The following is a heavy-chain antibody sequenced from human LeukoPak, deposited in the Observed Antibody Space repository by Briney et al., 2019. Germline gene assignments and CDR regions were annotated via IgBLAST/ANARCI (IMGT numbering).Heavy chain of an antibody. CDR3: AKDKYSPVRSMSEAAYYFDF. CDR2: YRDNGDGT. Sequence: GGPLSLSCAASGFTFSRYAMSWAPQAPGEGLQWVSDYRDNGDGTLYEHSGRGRFTLSRDYSKNALYLQMNSLRAEDTAVYLCAKDKYSPVRSMSEAAYYFDFWGPGTLVTVSS. D-gene: IGHD6-13*01. CDR1: GFTFSRYA. V-gene: IGHV3-23*01. J-gene: IGHJ4*02.